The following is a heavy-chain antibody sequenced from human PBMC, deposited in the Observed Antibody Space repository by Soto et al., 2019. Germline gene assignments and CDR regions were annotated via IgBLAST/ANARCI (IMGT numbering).Heavy chain of an antibody. Sequence: EVQLLESGGGLVQPGGSLRLSCAASGFSFRNYAMSWVRQAPGKGLEWISTLTGSSSNTYYADSVKGRFAISRDNSRNTLYLQMHSLTADDTAVYYCANGRATYGLLTHDYWGQGTLVTVSS. V-gene: IGHV3-23*01. J-gene: IGHJ4*02. CDR3: ANGRATYGLLTHDY. CDR1: GFSFRNYA. CDR2: LTGSSSNT. D-gene: IGHD3-9*01.